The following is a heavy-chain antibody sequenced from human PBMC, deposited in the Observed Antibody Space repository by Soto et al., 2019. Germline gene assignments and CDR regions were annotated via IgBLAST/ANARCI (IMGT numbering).Heavy chain of an antibody. V-gene: IGHV4-61*08. J-gene: IGHJ4*02. CDR3: ARAISTGYSILTGHYMDY. D-gene: IGHD3-9*01. CDR2: IYYSGST. Sequence: PSETLSLTCSVSGGSVSSGAYYWSWIRQPPEKGLEWIGYIYYSGSTNYNPSLKSRVTISVDTSKNQFSLKLTSMTAADAAVYYCARAISTGYSILTGHYMDYWGQGSLVTVSS. CDR1: GGSVSSGAYY.